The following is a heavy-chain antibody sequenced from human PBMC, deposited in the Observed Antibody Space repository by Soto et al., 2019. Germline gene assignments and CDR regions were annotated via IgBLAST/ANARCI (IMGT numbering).Heavy chain of an antibody. D-gene: IGHD3-9*01. CDR1: GFTFSSYS. CDR2: ISSSSSYI. J-gene: IGHJ4*02. CDR3: ARDYPFPDYDILTGYQQIHKLYYFDY. V-gene: IGHV3-21*01. Sequence: PGGSLRLSCAASGFTFSSYSMNWVRQAPGKGLEWVSSISSSSSYIYYADSVKGRFTISRDNAKNSLYLQMNSLRAEDTAVYYCARDYPFPDYDILTGYQQIHKLYYFDYWGQGTLVTVSS.